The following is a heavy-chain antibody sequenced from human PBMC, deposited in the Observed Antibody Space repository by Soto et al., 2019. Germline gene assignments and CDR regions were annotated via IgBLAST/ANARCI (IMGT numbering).Heavy chain of an antibody. CDR1: GFTFSSYA. CDR2: ISGSGGST. CDR3: AKDLDFWSGYPDY. D-gene: IGHD3-3*01. Sequence: LSLTCAASGFTFSSYAMSWVRQAPGKGLEWVSAISGSGGSTYYADSVKGRFTISRDNSKNTLYLQMNSLRAEDTAVYYCAKDLDFWSGYPDYWGQGTLVTVSS. V-gene: IGHV3-23*01. J-gene: IGHJ4*02.